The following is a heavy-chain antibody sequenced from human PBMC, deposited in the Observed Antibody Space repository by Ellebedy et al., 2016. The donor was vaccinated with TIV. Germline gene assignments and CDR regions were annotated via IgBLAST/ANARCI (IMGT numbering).Heavy chain of an antibody. Sequence: AASVKVSCKTSAYTFTTYNIHWMRQAPGQGLEWMGTLIPMYGKTHYAQKLQGRVTIAADESTNTAFMELSSLKSEDTAIYYCARGEYRNWFDPWGQGTLVTVSS. CDR3: ARGEYRNWFDP. J-gene: IGHJ5*02. CDR2: LIPMYGKT. V-gene: IGHV1-46*04. CDR1: AYTFTTYN. D-gene: IGHD3-10*01.